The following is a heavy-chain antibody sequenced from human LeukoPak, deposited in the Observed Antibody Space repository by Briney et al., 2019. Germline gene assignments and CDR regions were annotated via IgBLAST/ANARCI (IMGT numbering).Heavy chain of an antibody. CDR1: GYSFATYW. CDR2: IYPGDSDT. V-gene: IGHV5-51*01. J-gene: IGHJ5*01. Sequence: GESLKISCNVSGYSFATYWIGWVRLMPGKGLERMGIIYPGDSDTRYSPSFQGQVTISADKSISTAYLQWSSLRPSDTAMYYCARRAVASSVGNFWFDSWGQGTLVTVSS. CDR3: ARRAVASSVGNFWFDS. D-gene: IGHD6-19*01.